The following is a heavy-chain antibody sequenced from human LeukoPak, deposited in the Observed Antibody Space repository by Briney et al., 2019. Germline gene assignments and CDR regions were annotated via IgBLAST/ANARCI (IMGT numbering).Heavy chain of an antibody. Sequence: SETLSLTCTVSAGSIGSYYWSWIRQPPGKGLEWIGYIYYSGSTNYNPSLKSRVTISVDTSKNQFSLKLSSVTAADTAVYYCARAPKGSYSSGWYYFDYWGQGPLVTVSS. CDR3: ARAPKGSYSSGWYYFDY. J-gene: IGHJ4*02. CDR1: AGSIGSYY. V-gene: IGHV4-59*01. CDR2: IYYSGST. D-gene: IGHD6-19*01.